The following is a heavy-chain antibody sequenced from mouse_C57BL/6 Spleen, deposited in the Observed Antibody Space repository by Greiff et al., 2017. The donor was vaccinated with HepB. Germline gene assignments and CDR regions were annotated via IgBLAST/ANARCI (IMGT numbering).Heavy chain of an antibody. D-gene: IGHD3-1*01. CDR2: IYPGSGST. CDR3: ARSGQLRLRDYAMDY. V-gene: IGHV1-55*01. J-gene: IGHJ4*01. Sequence: VQLQQSGAELVKPGASVKMSCKASGYTFTSYWITWVKQRPGQGLEWIGDIYPGSGSTNYNEKFKSKATLTVDTSSSTTYMQLSRLTSEDSAVYYGARSGQLRLRDYAMDYWGQGTSVTVSS. CDR1: GYTFTSYW.